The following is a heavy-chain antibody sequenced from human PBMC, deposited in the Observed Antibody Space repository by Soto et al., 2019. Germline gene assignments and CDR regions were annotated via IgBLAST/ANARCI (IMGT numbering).Heavy chain of an antibody. CDR1: GGSISSYY. CDR2: IYYSGST. J-gene: IGHJ5*02. V-gene: IGHV4-59*01. Sequence: SETLSLTCTVSGGSISSYYWSWIRQPPGKGLEWIGYIYYSGSTNYNPSLKSRVTISVDTSKNQFSLQLSSVTAADTAVYYCAXNRDYYHSSRYSLWFDPWGQGTLVTVSS. D-gene: IGHD3-22*01. CDR3: AXNRDYYHSSRYSLWFDP.